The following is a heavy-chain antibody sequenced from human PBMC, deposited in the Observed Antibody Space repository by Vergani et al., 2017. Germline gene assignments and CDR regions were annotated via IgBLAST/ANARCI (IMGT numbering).Heavy chain of an antibody. D-gene: IGHD3-16*01. CDR3: AKLFRGWGIDY. Sequence: VQLVESGGGVVQRGGSLRLSCATSGFTLSNYDMQWIRQGPGKGLEFVAFIQFDGSNQYYAHSVKGRFTLSRDFSKNTLYLQMNSPRSDDTATYYCAKLFRGWGIDYWCQGTQVIVSS. CDR1: GFTLSNYD. CDR2: IQFDGSNQ. J-gene: IGHJ4*02. V-gene: IGHV3-30*02.